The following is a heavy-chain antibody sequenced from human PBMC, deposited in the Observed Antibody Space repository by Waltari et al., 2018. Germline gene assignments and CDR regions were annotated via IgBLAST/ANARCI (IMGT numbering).Heavy chain of an antibody. D-gene: IGHD4-17*01. Sequence: EVQLVESGGGLIQPGGSLRLSCAASGFTVNNNYMNWVRQAPGKGLEWVSVIYSGGTTYYTDSVKGRFTISRDNSKNTVYLQINNLRAEDTAVYYCATDPGLRNGMDGWGQGTTVTVSS. CDR1: GFTVNNNY. CDR2: IYSGGTT. CDR3: ATDPGLRNGMDG. J-gene: IGHJ6*02. V-gene: IGHV3-53*01.